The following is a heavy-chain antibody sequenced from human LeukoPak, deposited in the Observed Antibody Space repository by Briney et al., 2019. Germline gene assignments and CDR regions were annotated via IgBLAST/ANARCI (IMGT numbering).Heavy chain of an antibody. D-gene: IGHD3/OR15-3a*01. CDR2: IYYSGST. J-gene: IGHJ6*02. CDR1: GGSISSSSYY. V-gene: IGHV4-39*07. CDR3: ARVDNYYYYGMDV. Sequence: SSETLSLTCTVSGGSISSSSYYWGWIRQPPGKGLEWIGSIYYSGSTYYNPSLKSRVTISVDTSKNQFSLKLSSVTAADTAVYYCARVDNYYYYGMDVWGQGTTVTVSS.